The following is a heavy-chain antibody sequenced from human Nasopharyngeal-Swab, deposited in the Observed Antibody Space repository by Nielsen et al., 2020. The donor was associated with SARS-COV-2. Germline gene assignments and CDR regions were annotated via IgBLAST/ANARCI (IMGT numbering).Heavy chain of an antibody. Sequence: GESLKISCAASGFIFHSFAMHWVRQAPGKGLEWVALISFDGTNKYYADSVKGRFTISRDNAKSSLYLQMNSLRAEDTALYYCAKDFNVDTAMVTYYYGMDVWGQGTTVTVSS. CDR1: GFIFHSFA. CDR3: AKDFNVDTAMVTYYYGMDV. CDR2: ISFDGTNK. J-gene: IGHJ6*02. V-gene: IGHV3-30*04. D-gene: IGHD5-18*01.